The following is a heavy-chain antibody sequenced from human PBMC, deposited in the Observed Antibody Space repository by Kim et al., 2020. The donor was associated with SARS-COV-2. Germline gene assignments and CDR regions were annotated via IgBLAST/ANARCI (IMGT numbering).Heavy chain of an antibody. CDR2: ISYDGSNK. V-gene: IGHV3-33*05. D-gene: IGHD2-15*01. J-gene: IGHJ6*02. Sequence: GGSLRLSCAASGFTFSSYGMHWVRQAPGKGLEWVAVISYDGSNKYYADSVKGRFTISRDNSKNTLYLQMNSLRAEDTAVYYCARDRGVVVAVPEIVGYYYGMDVWGQGTTVTVSS. CDR3: ARDRGVVVAVPEIVGYYYGMDV. CDR1: GFTFSSYG.